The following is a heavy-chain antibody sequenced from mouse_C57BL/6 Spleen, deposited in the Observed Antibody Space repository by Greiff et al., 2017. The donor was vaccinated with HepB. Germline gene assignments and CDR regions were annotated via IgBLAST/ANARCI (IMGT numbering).Heavy chain of an antibody. Sequence: VQLQESGAELARPGASVKLSCKASGYTFTSYGISWVKQRTGQGLEWIGEIDPSDSYTNYNQKFKGKATLTVDTSSSTAYRQLSSLTSEDSAVYYCARRVGAYYSNYGDYWGQGTTLTVSS. D-gene: IGHD2-5*01. V-gene: IGHV1-50*01. CDR3: ARRVGAYYSNYGDY. J-gene: IGHJ2*01. CDR2: IDPSDSYT. CDR1: GYTFTSYG.